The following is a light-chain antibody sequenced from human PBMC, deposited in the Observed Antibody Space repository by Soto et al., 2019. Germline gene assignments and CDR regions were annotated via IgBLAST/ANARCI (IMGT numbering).Light chain of an antibody. CDR1: QVFGSW. Sequence: EIRMTQSPSSVSASVGDGVSIXCRASQVFGSWLAWFQQTTGKAPELLIFPSCYIQNGLPSRFSGTASATESPLTISSLQPDEFATDYCQQYNSYSFGQGTKVDIK. J-gene: IGKJ1*01. CDR2: PSC. V-gene: IGKV1D-16*01. CDR3: QQYNSYS.